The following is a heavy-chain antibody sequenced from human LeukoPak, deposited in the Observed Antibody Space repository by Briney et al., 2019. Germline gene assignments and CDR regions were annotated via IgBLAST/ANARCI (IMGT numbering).Heavy chain of an antibody. D-gene: IGHD4-17*01. CDR3: ARDFYGDFDF. V-gene: IGHV3-7*04. CDR1: GFTFSSYS. J-gene: IGHJ4*02. Sequence: QPGGSLRLSCAASGFTFSSYSMSWVRQAPGKGLEWVANIKQDGSEKYYVDSVKGRFTVSRDNAKNSLYLQMNSLRAEGTAVYSCARDFYGDFDFWGQGTLVTVSS. CDR2: IKQDGSEK.